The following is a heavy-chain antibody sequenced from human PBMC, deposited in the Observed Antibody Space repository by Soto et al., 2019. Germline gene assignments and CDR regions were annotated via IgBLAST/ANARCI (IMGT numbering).Heavy chain of an antibody. CDR2: ISCEGST. V-gene: IGHV3-66*01. Sequence: EVQLVESGGGLVQPGGSLRLSCAVSGFSVSINHMHWIRQAPGKGLEWVSKISCEGSTFYEDAVKGRFTIYRDESKNTVSLHMDMLGAEETAIYYCAQDAHWGPGTQVTVSS. J-gene: IGHJ1*01. CDR3: AQDAH. CDR1: GFSVSINH.